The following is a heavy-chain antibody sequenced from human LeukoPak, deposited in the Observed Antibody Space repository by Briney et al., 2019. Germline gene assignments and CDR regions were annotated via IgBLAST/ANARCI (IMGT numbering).Heavy chain of an antibody. J-gene: IGHJ4*02. V-gene: IGHV4-31*03. CDR1: GGSISSGGYY. CDR3: ARGSWYLDLGY. CDR2: IYYSGRT. D-gene: IGHD6-13*01. Sequence: SQTLSLTCTVSGGSISSGGYYWSWIRQPPGKGLEWIGYIYYSGRTYYHPSLKGRVTISVDTSKNQFSLKLSSVTAADTAVYYCARGSWYLDLGYWGQGTLVTVSS.